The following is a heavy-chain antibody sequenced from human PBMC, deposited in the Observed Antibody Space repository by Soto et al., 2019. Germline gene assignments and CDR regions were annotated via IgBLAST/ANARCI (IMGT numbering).Heavy chain of an antibody. J-gene: IGHJ5*02. CDR2: IYYSGST. CDR1: GGSISNYY. CDR3: ARDRTCSGGSCYGNWFDP. V-gene: IGHV4-59*01. D-gene: IGHD2-15*01. Sequence: PSETLSLTCTVSGGSISNYYWSWIRQPPGKGLEWIGYIYYSGSTNYNPSLKSRVTISVDTSKNQFSLKLSSVTAADTAVYYCARDRTCSGGSCYGNWFDPWGQGTLVTVSS.